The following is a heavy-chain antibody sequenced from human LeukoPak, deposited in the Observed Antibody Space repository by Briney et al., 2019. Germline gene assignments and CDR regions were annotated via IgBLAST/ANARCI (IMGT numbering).Heavy chain of an antibody. CDR3: ARSDGGFDY. V-gene: IGHV3-48*01. CDR2: ISSSSSTI. J-gene: IGHJ4*02. Sequence: GGSLRLSCAASGFTFSSCSMTWVRQAPGKGLEWVSYISSSSSTIYYADSVKGRFNISRDNAKNSLCLQMNSLRAEDTAVYYCARSDGGFDYWGQGTLVTVSA. D-gene: IGHD5-24*01. CDR1: GFTFSSCS.